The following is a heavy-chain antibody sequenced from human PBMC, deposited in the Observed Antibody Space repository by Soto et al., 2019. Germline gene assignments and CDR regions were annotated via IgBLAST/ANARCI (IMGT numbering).Heavy chain of an antibody. V-gene: IGHV3-21*01. J-gene: IGHJ6*02. CDR3: ARERWGVVVTSLNV. D-gene: IGHD3-22*01. Sequence: PGGSLRLSCGASGFTFSSYSMNWVRQAPGKGLEWVSSIRSSSRYIYYAESVKGRFTISIDNPNKSLYLQMNSLRAEDTAVYYCARERWGVVVTSLNVCGQVTTVTVS. CDR2: IRSSSRYI. CDR1: GFTFSSYS.